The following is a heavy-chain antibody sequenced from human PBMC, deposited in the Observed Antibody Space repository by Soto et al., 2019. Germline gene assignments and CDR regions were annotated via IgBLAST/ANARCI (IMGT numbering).Heavy chain of an antibody. J-gene: IGHJ4*02. Sequence: LRLSCAASGFTFSSYAMHWVRQAPGKGLEWVAVISYDGSNKYYADSVKGRFTISRDNSKDTLYLQMNSLRAEDTAVYYCARSSSGWPAFDYWGQGTLVTVSS. V-gene: IGHV3-30-3*01. CDR2: ISYDGSNK. CDR1: GFTFSSYA. D-gene: IGHD6-19*01. CDR3: ARSSSGWPAFDY.